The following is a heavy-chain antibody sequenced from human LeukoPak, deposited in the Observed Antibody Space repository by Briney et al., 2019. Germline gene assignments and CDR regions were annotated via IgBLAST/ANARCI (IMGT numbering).Heavy chain of an antibody. CDR3: PIHESAVGALFF. D-gene: IGHD1-26*01. J-gene: IGHJ4*02. CDR1: GGTISRYY. V-gene: IGHV4-59*08. Sequence: SETLSLTCTVCGGTISRYYWSWIRQSPGGGLEWIGYIYSSGSTNSNPSLKSRVSIPFDMSKNQFSLKLTWAPPAIQTVYYCPIHESAVGALFFWGQGTLVTVSS. CDR2: IYSSGST.